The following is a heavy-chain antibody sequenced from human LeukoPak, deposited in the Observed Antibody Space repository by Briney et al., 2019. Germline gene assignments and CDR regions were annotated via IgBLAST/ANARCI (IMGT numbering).Heavy chain of an antibody. V-gene: IGHV3-30*03. J-gene: IGHJ3*02. D-gene: IGHD2-15*01. CDR2: ISYDGSNK. CDR3: ALVVIAFDI. Sequence: GGSLRLSCAASGFTFSSYAMSWVRQAPGKGLEWVAVISYDGSNKYYADSVKGRFTISRDNSKNTLYLQMNSLRAEDTAVYYCALVVIAFDIWGQGTMVTVSS. CDR1: GFTFSSYA.